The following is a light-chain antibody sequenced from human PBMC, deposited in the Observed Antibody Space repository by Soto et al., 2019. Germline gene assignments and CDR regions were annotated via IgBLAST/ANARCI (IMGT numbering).Light chain of an antibody. V-gene: IGLV2-8*01. CDR3: SSYAGSNLWV. CDR1: SSDVGNYKY. J-gene: IGLJ3*02. Sequence: QYALTQSPSASGSPGQSVTISCTGTSSDVGNYKYVSWYQQHPGKAPKLMIYEVSKRPSGVPDRFSGSKSGNTASLTVSGLQVEDEADYYCSSYAGSNLWVFGGGTKVTVL. CDR2: EVS.